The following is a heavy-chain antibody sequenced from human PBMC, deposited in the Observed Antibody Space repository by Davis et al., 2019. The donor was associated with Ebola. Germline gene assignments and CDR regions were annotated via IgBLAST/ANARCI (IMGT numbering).Heavy chain of an antibody. CDR3: ASHDYYYYGMDV. V-gene: IGHV4-39*01. CDR1: GGSISSSSYY. J-gene: IGHJ6*02. CDR2: IYYSGST. Sequence: MPSETLSLTCTVSGGSISSSSYYWGWIRQPPGKGLEWIGSIYYSGSTYYNPSLKSRVTISVDTSKNQFSLKLSSVTAADTAVYYCASHDYYYYGMDVWGQGTTVTVSS.